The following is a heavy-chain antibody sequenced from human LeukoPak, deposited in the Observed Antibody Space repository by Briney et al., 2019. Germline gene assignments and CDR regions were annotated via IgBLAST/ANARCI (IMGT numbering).Heavy chain of an antibody. V-gene: IGHV4-31*03. CDR3: ARDYGVAAATGDAFDI. J-gene: IGHJ3*02. CDR1: GGSISSGGYY. CDR2: IYYSGST. D-gene: IGHD6-13*01. Sequence: SETLSLTCTVSGGSISSGGYYWSWIRQHPGKGLEWIGYIYYSGSTYYNPSLKSRVTISVDTSKNQFSLKLSSVTAADTAVYYCARDYGVAAATGDAFDIWGQGTMVTVSS.